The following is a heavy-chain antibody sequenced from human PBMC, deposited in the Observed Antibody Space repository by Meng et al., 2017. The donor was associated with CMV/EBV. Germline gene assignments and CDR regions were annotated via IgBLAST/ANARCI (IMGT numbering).Heavy chain of an antibody. D-gene: IGHD6-19*01. J-gene: IGHJ4*02. V-gene: IGHV3-30-3*01. CDR2: ISYDGSNK. Sequence: GGSLRLSCAASGFTFSSYAMHWVRQAPGKGLEWVAVISYDGSNKYYADSVKGRFTISRDNSKNTLYLQMNSLRAEDTAVYYCARYASKGLIAVAGRDYFDYWGQGTRVTVSS. CDR1: GFTFSSYA. CDR3: ARYASKGLIAVAGRDYFDY.